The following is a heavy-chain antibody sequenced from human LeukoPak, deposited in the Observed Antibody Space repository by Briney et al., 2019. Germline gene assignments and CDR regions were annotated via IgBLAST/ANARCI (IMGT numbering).Heavy chain of an antibody. Sequence: GGSLRLSCAASGFTFSSYAMSWVRQAPGKGREWVSAISCSGGSTYYADSVKGRFTISRDNSKNTLYLQMNSLRAEDTAVYYCAKDRSSGWTDDAFDIWGQGTMVTVSS. J-gene: IGHJ3*02. CDR1: GFTFSSYA. D-gene: IGHD6-19*01. CDR2: ISCSGGST. V-gene: IGHV3-23*01. CDR3: AKDRSSGWTDDAFDI.